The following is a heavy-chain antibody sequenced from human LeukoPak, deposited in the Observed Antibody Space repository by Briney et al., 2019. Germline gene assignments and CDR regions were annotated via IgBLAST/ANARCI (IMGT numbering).Heavy chain of an antibody. V-gene: IGHV3-74*01. J-gene: IGHJ4*02. D-gene: IGHD1-1*01. Sequence: RSGGSLRLSCAASGFTFSSYWMHWVRQAPGKGLVWVSRIKTDGTTTIYADSVKGRFAISRDNTKNTLYLQMNSLRAEDTAVYHCARGTTGTRYYLDNWGQGTLVTVSS. CDR3: ARGTTGTRYYLDN. CDR2: IKTDGTTT. CDR1: GFTFSSYW.